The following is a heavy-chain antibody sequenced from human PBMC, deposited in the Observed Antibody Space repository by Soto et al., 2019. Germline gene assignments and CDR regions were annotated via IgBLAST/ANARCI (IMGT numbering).Heavy chain of an antibody. CDR3: ARSFLIVGAYPWDYYYGMDV. CDR2: IWYDGSNK. V-gene: IGHV3-33*01. J-gene: IGHJ6*02. D-gene: IGHD1-26*01. Sequence: GGSLRLSCAASGFTFSSYGMHWVRQAPGKGLEWVAVIWYDGSNKYYADSVKGRFTISRDNSKNTLYLQMNSLRAEDTAVYYCARSFLIVGAYPWDYYYGMDVWGQGTTVTVSS. CDR1: GFTFSSYG.